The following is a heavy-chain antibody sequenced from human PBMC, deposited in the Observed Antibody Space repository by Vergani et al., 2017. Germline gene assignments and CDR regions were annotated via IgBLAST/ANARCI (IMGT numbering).Heavy chain of an antibody. CDR1: GFTFSSYA. D-gene: IGHD3-3*01. J-gene: IGHJ6*02. V-gene: IGHV3-23*01. CDR3: ARGGFGYDFWSGYGPARDGMDV. CDR2: ISGSGGST. Sequence: EVQLLESGGGLVQPGESLRVSCAVSGFTFSSYAMSWVRQAPGKGLEWVSSISGSGGSTYYADSVKGRFTISRENAKNSLYLQMNSLRAGDTAVYYCARGGFGYDFWSGYGPARDGMDVWGQGTTVTVSS.